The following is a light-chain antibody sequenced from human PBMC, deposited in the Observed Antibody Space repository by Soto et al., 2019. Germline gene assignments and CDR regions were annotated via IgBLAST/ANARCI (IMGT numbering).Light chain of an antibody. CDR3: QQLNSYPYT. J-gene: IGKJ2*01. V-gene: IGKV1-9*01. Sequence: DIQLTQSPSFLSASVGGRVTITCRASQGISSYLAWYQQKPGKAPKLLIYSASTLQSGVPSRFSGGGSGTEFTLTISSLQPEDFATYYCQQLNSYPYTFGQGTKLDIK. CDR2: SAS. CDR1: QGISSY.